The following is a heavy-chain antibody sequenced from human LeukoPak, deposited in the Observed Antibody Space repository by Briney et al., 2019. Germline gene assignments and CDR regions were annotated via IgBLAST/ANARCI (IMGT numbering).Heavy chain of an antibody. CDR1: GGSFIGYH. V-gene: IGHV4-34*01. D-gene: IGHD4-23*01. Sequence: PSETLSLTCSVHGGSFIGYHWNWIRQSPEKGLEWIGEINDRGHTNYNPSLESRVTISVDASKKRFSLKLNSVTAADTAVYYCARDPTTVVTLPYYFDFWGQGTLVTVSS. CDR2: INDRGHT. J-gene: IGHJ4*02. CDR3: ARDPTTVVTLPYYFDF.